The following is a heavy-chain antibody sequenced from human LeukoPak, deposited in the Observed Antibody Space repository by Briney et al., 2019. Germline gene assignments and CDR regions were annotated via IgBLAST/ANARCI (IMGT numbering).Heavy chain of an antibody. CDR1: GYTFTGYY. CDR3: ARLPHYDFWSGYTKVFDY. J-gene: IGHJ4*02. V-gene: IGHV1-18*04. Sequence: ASVKVSCKASGYTFTGYYMHWVRQAPGQGLEWMGWISAYNGNTNYAQKLQGRVTMTTDTSTSTAYMELRSLRSDDTAVYYCARLPHYDFWSGYTKVFDYWGQGTLVTVSS. D-gene: IGHD3-3*01. CDR2: ISAYNGNT.